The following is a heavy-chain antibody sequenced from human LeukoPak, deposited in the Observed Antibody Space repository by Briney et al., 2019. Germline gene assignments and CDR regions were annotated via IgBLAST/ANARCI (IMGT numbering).Heavy chain of an antibody. CDR2: IYGGGSS. CDR1: GLTVSSNF. Sequence: PGGSLRLSCAASGLTVSSNFMSWVRQAPGKGLEWVSIIYGGGSSFYADSVKGRFTISRHNSKNILYLQMTSLRPEDTAVYYCAKDLAAAGTPAYYHYGLDVWGQGTTVTVSS. J-gene: IGHJ6*02. CDR3: AKDLAAAGTPAYYHYGLDV. V-gene: IGHV3-53*04. D-gene: IGHD6-13*01.